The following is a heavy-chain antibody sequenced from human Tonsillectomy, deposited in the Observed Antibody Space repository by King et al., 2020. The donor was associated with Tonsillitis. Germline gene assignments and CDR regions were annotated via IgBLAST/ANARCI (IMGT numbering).Heavy chain of an antibody. V-gene: IGHV4-59*08. J-gene: IGHJ4*02. CDR2: IYYSGST. Sequence: QVQLQESGPGLVKPSETLSLTCTVSGGSISSYYWSWIRQPPGKGLEWIGYIYYSGSTNYNPSLKSRVTISVDTSKNQFSLKLSSVTAADTAVYYCASQLPRKHFDYWGQGTLVTVSS. CDR3: ASQLPRKHFDY. D-gene: IGHD1-26*01. CDR1: GGSISSYY.